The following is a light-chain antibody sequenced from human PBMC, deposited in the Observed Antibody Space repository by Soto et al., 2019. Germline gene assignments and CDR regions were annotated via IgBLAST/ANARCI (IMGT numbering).Light chain of an antibody. CDR3: CSYAGSSTVV. V-gene: IGLV2-23*01. J-gene: IGLJ2*01. CDR1: SSDVGSYDL. Sequence: QSALTQPASVSGSPGQSITISCTGTSSDVGSYDLVSWYQQHPGKPPQPMIYEGSKRPSGVSNRFSGSKSGNTASLTISGLQAEDEADYYCCSYAGSSTVVFGGGTKLTVL. CDR2: EGS.